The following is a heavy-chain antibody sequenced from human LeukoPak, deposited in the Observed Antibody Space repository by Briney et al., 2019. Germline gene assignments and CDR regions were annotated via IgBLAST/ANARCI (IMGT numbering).Heavy chain of an antibody. CDR2: ISGSGGST. CDR3: AKEGGPTSYDSSGYLKA. V-gene: IGHV3-23*01. CDR1: GFTFDDYA. J-gene: IGHJ5*02. Sequence: PGGSLRLSCAASGFTFDDYAMHWVRQAPGKGLEWVSAISGSGGSTYYADSVKGRFTISRDNSKNTLYLQMNSLRAEDTAVYYCAKEGGPTSYDSSGYLKAWGQGTLVTVSS. D-gene: IGHD3-22*01.